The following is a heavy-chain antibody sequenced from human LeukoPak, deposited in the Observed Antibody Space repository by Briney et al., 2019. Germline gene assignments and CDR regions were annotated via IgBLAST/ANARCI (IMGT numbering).Heavy chain of an antibody. D-gene: IGHD6-19*01. V-gene: IGHV1-2*02. Sequence: ASVKVSCKAAGYSFTGYFIHWVRQAPGQGLERMGWINPNRGGTNYAQKFQGRVTMTRDTSISTAYMELTRLRSDDTAVYYCARGLLPVAHTSEHYYSFGMDVWGQGTTVTVSS. J-gene: IGHJ6*02. CDR1: GYSFTGYF. CDR3: ARGLLPVAHTSEHYYSFGMDV. CDR2: INPNRGGT.